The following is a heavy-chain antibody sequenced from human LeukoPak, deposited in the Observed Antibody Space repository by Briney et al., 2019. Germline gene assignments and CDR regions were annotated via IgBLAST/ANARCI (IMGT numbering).Heavy chain of an antibody. J-gene: IGHJ3*02. CDR3: AKPYCSSTSCYDAFDI. CDR2: ISYDGSNK. V-gene: IGHV3-30*18. CDR1: GFTFSSYG. D-gene: IGHD2-2*01. Sequence: GRSLRLSCAASGFTFSSYGMHWVRQAPGKGPEWVAVISYDGSNKYYADSVKGRFTISRDNSKNTLYLQMNSLRAEDTAVYYCAKPYCSSTSCYDAFDIWGQGTMVTVSS.